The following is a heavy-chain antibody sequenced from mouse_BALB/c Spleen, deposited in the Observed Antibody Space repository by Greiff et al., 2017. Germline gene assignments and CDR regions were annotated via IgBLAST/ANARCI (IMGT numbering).Heavy chain of an antibody. CDR1: GFTFSDYY. Sequence: EVQRVESGGGLVKPGGSLKLSCAASGFTFSDYYMYWVRQTPEKRLEWVATISDGGSYTYYPDSVKGRFTISRDNAKNNLYLQMSSLKSEDTAMYYCARGFDYWGQGTTLTVSS. CDR2: ISDGGSYT. J-gene: IGHJ2*01. CDR3: ARGFDY. V-gene: IGHV5-4*02.